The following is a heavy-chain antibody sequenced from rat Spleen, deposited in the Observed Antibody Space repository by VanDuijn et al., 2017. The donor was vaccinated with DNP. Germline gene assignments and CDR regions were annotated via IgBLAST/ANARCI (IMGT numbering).Heavy chain of an antibody. CDR1: GFNLNDYW. V-gene: IGHV4-2*01. CDR3: ARVYGSYEWFAY. J-gene: IGHJ3*01. Sequence: EVKLVESGGGLVQPGRSLKLSCAASGFNLNDYWMGWVRQAPGKGLEWIGEINKDSSTIHYTPSLKDKFTISRDNAQNTLYLQMSKLGSEDTAIYYCARVYGSYEWFAYWGQGTLVTVSS. D-gene: IGHD1-3*01. CDR2: INKDSSTI.